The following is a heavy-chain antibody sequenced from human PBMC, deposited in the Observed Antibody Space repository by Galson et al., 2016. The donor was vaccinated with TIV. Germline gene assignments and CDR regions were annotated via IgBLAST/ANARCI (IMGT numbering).Heavy chain of an antibody. J-gene: IGHJ4*02. CDR2: IIPVLGII. CDR3: VRGAWGGYYSH. CDR1: GGTFRSPA. Sequence: SVKVSCKASGGTFRSPAINWVRQAPGQGLEWMGGIIPVLGIINYAQKFQGRLTITADKVTTTTTMELSSLRSEDTAVYYCVRGAWGGYYSHWGQGTLVTVSS. D-gene: IGHD3-3*01. V-gene: IGHV1-69*10.